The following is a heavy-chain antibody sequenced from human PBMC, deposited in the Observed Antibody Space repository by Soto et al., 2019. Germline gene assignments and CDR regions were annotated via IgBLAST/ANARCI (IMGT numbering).Heavy chain of an antibody. D-gene: IGHD2-15*01. Sequence: EVQLLESGGGLVQPGGSLRLSCAASGFTFSSYAMSWVRQAPGKGLEWVSAICGSGGTTDYADSVKGRFTISRDNSKNTVYLQMNSLRAGDTAVYYCAKGQGYCSGGSCRNWFDPWGQGTLVTVSS. J-gene: IGHJ5*02. CDR2: ICGSGGTT. CDR3: AKGQGYCSGGSCRNWFDP. CDR1: GFTFSSYA. V-gene: IGHV3-23*01.